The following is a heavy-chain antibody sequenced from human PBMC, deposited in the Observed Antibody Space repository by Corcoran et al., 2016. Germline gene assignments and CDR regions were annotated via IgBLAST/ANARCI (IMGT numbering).Heavy chain of an antibody. CDR2: IYSGGST. CDR3: AGPLPGRNYYGMDV. Sequence: EVQLVESGGGLIQPGGSLRLSCAASGFTVSSNYMSWVRQAPGKGLEWVSVIYSGGSTYYAAAVKGRFTISRDNSKNTLYLQMNSLRAEDTGVYYCAGPLPGRNYYGMDVWGQGTTVTVSS. V-gene: IGHV3-53*01. J-gene: IGHJ6*02. CDR1: GFTVSSNY.